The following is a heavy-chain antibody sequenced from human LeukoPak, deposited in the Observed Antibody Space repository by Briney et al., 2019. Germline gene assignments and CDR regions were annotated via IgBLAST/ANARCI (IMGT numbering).Heavy chain of an antibody. D-gene: IGHD6-13*01. V-gene: IGHV1-46*01. CDR3: ARATAAGRRLDY. CDR2: INPSGGST. Sequence: GASVKVSCKASGYTLTSYYMPWVRQAPGQGLEWMAMINPSGGSTTYAQKFQGRVTMTRDTSTSTVYMELSSLRSDDTAVYYCARATAAGRRLDYWGQGTLVTVSS. CDR1: GYTLTSYY. J-gene: IGHJ4*02.